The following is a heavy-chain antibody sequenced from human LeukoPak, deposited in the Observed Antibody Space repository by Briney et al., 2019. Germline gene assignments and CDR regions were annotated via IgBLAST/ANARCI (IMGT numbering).Heavy chain of an antibody. J-gene: IGHJ6*03. Sequence: GGSLRLSCAASGFTFSNAWMSWVRQAPGKGLEWVGRIKSKTDGGTTDYAAPVKGRFTISRDDSKNTLYLQMNSLKTEDTAVYYCTTDPAHSSWVQISYYYYYMDVWGKGTTVTVSS. V-gene: IGHV3-15*01. D-gene: IGHD6-13*01. CDR1: GFTFSNAW. CDR3: TTDPAHSSWVQISYYYYYMDV. CDR2: IKSKTDGGTT.